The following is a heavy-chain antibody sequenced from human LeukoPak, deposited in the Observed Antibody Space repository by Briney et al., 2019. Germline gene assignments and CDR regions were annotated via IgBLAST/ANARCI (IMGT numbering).Heavy chain of an antibody. CDR3: TNPRSSGWNRSSFDN. Sequence: SETLSLTCTVSGGSISSSSYYWGSIRQPPGKGLEWIGSIYYSGSTYYNPSLKSRVTISVDTSKNQFSLKLSSVTAADAAVYCCTNPRSSGWNRSSFDNWGQGTMVTVSS. J-gene: IGHJ3*02. CDR2: IYYSGST. D-gene: IGHD6-19*01. CDR1: GGSISSSSYY. V-gene: IGHV4-39*01.